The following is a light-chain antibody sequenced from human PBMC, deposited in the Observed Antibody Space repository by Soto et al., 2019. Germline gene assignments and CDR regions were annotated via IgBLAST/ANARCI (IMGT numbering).Light chain of an antibody. J-gene: IGKJ1*01. CDR3: QQYYGLWT. Sequence: DIQMTQSPTTLSASVGDRVTITCRASDSIDYWLAWYQQKPGKAPKLLIYKASTLESGVPSRFSGSGSGTEFTLTISSLQPDDFATYYCQQYYGLWTFGQGTKVDIK. V-gene: IGKV1-5*03. CDR1: DSIDYW. CDR2: KAS.